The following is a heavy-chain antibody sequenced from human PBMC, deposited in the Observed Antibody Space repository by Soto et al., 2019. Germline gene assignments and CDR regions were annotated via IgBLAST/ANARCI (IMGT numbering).Heavy chain of an antibody. CDR2: IIPICDTA. CDR1: GGTFSNYA. V-gene: IGHV1-69*06. D-gene: IGHD3-10*01. Sequence: QVQLVQSGAEVKKPGSSVKVSCKTSGGTFSNYAFIWVRQAPGQGLEWTGGIIPICDTAKYSQRFLDRVTITEDKSTSTVYMELRSLTAEDTAVYYCARASNYYCSGWISHFDLWGQGTQVTVHS. J-gene: IGHJ4*02. CDR3: ARASNYYCSGWISHFDL.